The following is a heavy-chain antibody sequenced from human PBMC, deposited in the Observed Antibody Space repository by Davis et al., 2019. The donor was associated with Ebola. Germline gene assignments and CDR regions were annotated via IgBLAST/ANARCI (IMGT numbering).Heavy chain of an antibody. CDR1: GFTFSSYG. V-gene: IGHV3-66*01. CDR2: IYSGGST. Sequence: GGSLRLSCAASGFTFSSYGMHWVRQAPGKGLEWVSVIYSGGSTYYADSVKGRFTISRDNSKNTLYLQMNSLRAEDTAVYYCARVLGSYYYGMDVWGQGTTVTVSS. J-gene: IGHJ6*02. CDR3: ARVLGSYYYGMDV.